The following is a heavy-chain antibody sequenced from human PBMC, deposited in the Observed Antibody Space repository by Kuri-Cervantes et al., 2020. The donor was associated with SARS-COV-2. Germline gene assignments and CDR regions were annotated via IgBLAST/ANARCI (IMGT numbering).Heavy chain of an antibody. CDR2: IRYDGSNK. D-gene: IGHD3-10*01. J-gene: IGHJ4*02. CDR3: AKDRRGSGPFDY. V-gene: IGHV3-30*02. CDR1: GFDFSLYN. Sequence: GESLKISCAASGFDFSLYNMNWVRQAPGKGLEWVAFIRYDGSNKYYADSVKGRFTISRDNSKNTLYLQMNSLRAEDTAVYYCAKDRRGSGPFDYWGQGTLVTVSS.